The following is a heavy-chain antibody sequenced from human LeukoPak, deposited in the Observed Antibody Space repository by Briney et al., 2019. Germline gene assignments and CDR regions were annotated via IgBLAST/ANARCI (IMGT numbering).Heavy chain of an antibody. CDR3: ARERYYGSGSYYNAYYFDY. V-gene: IGHV4-59*01. J-gene: IGHJ4*02. D-gene: IGHD3-10*01. Sequence: SETPSLTCTVSGGSISSYYWSWIRQPPGKGLEWIGYIYYSGSTNYNPSLKSRVTISVDTSKNQFSLKLSSVTAADTAVYYCARERYYGSGSYYNAYYFDYWGQGTLVTVSS. CDR2: IYYSGST. CDR1: GGSISSYY.